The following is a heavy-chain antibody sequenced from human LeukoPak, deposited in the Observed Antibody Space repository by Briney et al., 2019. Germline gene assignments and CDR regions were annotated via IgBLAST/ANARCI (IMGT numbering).Heavy chain of an antibody. J-gene: IGHJ4*02. V-gene: IGHV3-21*01. CDR2: ISPDSNFI. CDR1: GFTFTSSG. Sequence: GGSLRLSCAASGFTFTSSGMNWVRQAPGKGLEWVSSISPDSNFIPQADSVKGRFTISRDNAKNSLYLQMNSLRAEDTAVYYCARDLSGEGYYFDSWGQGTLVTVSS. D-gene: IGHD6-19*01. CDR3: ARDLSGEGYYFDS.